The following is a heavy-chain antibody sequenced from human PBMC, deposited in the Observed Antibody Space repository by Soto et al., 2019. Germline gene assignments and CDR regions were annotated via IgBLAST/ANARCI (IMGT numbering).Heavy chain of an antibody. V-gene: IGHV4-4*02. CDR2: IYHSGRT. D-gene: IGHD3-10*02. CDR3: FFFQAEDGIRDVRSVSAFLLNRSSDL. Sequence: GKGLEWIGEIYHSGRTIYNQSLKSRVTISVDKSKNQFSLKLSSVTAADTAVYYFFFFQAEDGIRDVRSVSAFLLNRSSDL. J-gene: IGHJ2*01.